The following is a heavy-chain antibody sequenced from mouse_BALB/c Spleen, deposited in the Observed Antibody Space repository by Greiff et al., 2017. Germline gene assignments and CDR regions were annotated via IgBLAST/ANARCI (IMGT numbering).Heavy chain of an antibody. V-gene: IGHV1-7*01. D-gene: IGHD2-1*01. CDR3: ARTLGKGYYYAMDY. CDR2: INPSTGYT. CDR1: GYTFTSYW. Sequence: VNLVESGAELAKPGASVKMSCKASGYTFTSYWMHWVKQRPGQGLEWIGYINPSTGYTEYNQKFKDKATLTADKSSSTAYMQLSSLTSEDSAVYYCARTLGKGYYYAMDYWGQGTSVTVSS. J-gene: IGHJ4*01.